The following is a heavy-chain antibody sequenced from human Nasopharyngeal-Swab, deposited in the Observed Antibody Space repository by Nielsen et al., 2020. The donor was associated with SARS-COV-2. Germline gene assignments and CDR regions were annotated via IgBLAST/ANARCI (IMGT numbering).Heavy chain of an antibody. CDR2: ISASGNST. CDR1: GSTFRRCS. D-gene: IGHD1-26*01. CDR3: AKESGSYLYYYYGMDV. J-gene: IGHJ6*02. Sequence: GESLKISCAATGSTFRRCSMSWVRQAPGKGLEWVSAISASGNSTYYADSVKGRFTISRDNSQNTLYLQMSSLRVEDTAVYYCAKESGSYLYYYYGMDVWGQGTTVTVSS. V-gene: IGHV3-23*01.